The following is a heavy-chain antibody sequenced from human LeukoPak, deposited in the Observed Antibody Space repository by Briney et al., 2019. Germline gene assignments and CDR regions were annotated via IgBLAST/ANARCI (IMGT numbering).Heavy chain of an antibody. V-gene: IGHV4-39*07. Sequence: PSETLSLTCTVPGDSISSSNYYWVWVRQPPGKGLEWIGTIYYTGSTYYNPSPKSRVLMSVETSKIQFSLKLSSVTAADTAVYYCARDSCSSTSCRKKFDKWGQGTLVTVSS. CDR2: IYYTGST. CDR3: ARDSCSSTSCRKKFDK. CDR1: GDSISSSNYY. J-gene: IGHJ4*02. D-gene: IGHD2-2*01.